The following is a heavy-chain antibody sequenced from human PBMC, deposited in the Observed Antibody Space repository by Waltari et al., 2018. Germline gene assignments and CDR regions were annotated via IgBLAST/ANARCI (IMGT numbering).Heavy chain of an antibody. CDR1: GGSIRSSNW. J-gene: IGHJ4*02. Sequence: QVQLQEPGPGLVKPSGTLSLTCAVSGGSIRSSNWWSWVRQPPGKGLEWIGEIYHSGSTNYNPSLKSRVTISVDKSKNQFSLKLSSVTAADTAVYYCARVYTGRGWMPFDYWGQGTLVTVSS. CDR2: IYHSGST. D-gene: IGHD5-12*01. CDR3: ARVYTGRGWMPFDY. V-gene: IGHV4-4*02.